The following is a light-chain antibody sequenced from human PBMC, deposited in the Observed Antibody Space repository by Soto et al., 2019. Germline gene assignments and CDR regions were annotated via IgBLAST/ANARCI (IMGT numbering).Light chain of an antibody. J-gene: IGKJ5*01. CDR1: QGIRSW. Sequence: DIQMTQSPSSVSASVGDRVTITCRASQGIRSWLAWYQQKPGKAPKLLIYDASSLESGVPSRFSGSGSGTDFTLTISSLQPEDFATYYCQQANSFPITFGQGTRLEIK. CDR3: QQANSFPIT. V-gene: IGKV1D-12*01. CDR2: DAS.